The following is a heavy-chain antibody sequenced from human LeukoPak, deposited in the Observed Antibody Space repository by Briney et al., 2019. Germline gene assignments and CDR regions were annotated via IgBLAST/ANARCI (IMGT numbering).Heavy chain of an antibody. V-gene: IGHV4-59*11. J-gene: IGHJ6*02. D-gene: IGHD4-11*01. CDR1: GGSISSHY. CDR2: IYYSGST. CDR3: ARTTDV. Sequence: PSETLSLTCTVSGGSISSHYWSWIRQPPGKGLEWIGYIYYSGSTNYNPSLKSRVTISVDTSKNQFSLKLSSVTAADTAVYYCARTTDVWGQGTTVTVSS.